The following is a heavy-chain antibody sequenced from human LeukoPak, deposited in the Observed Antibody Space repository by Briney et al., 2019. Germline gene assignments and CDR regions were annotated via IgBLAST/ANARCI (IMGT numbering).Heavy chain of an antibody. J-gene: IGHJ4*02. CDR1: GFTFNSYT. CDR3: AKEVPYCGGDCSALVDH. Sequence: GGSLRLSCAASGFTFNSYTMNWVRQAPGHGLEWVSMISSTSSTIYYANSVKGRFTISRDNAKNLLYLQMNSLRADDTAVYFCAKEVPYCGGDCSALVDHWGQGTLVTVSS. D-gene: IGHD2-21*02. V-gene: IGHV3-48*04. CDR2: ISSTSSTI.